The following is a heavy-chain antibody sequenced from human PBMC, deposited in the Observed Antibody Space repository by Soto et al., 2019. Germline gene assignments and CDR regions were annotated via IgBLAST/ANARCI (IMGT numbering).Heavy chain of an antibody. CDR2: IYYSGST. D-gene: IGHD2-15*01. V-gene: IGHV4-39*01. CDR3: ARVVGYCSGGSCSSSRHFDS. Sequence: QLQLQESGPGLVKPSETVSLTCTVSGGSISSSSYYWGWIRQPPGKGLEWIGNIYYSGSTYYNPSLKSRVTFPVDTSKNQCSPKLSSVTAADTAFYYCARVVGYCSGGSCSSSRHFDSWGQGSLVTGSS. CDR1: GGSISSSSYY. J-gene: IGHJ4*02.